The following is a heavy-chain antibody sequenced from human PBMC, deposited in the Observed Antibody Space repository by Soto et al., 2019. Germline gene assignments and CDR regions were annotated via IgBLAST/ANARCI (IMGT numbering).Heavy chain of an antibody. D-gene: IGHD1-20*01. V-gene: IGHV7-4-1*01. CDR3: ARFNNHGYYYGMDV. Sequence: QVQLVQSGSELKKPGASVKVSCKASGYTFTSYAMNWVRQAPGQGLEWMGWINTNTGNPTKAQGFTGRFVFSLDTSVSTAYLQICSLKAEDTAVYYCARFNNHGYYYGMDVWGQGTTVTVSS. CDR1: GYTFTSYA. CDR2: INTNTGNP. J-gene: IGHJ6*02.